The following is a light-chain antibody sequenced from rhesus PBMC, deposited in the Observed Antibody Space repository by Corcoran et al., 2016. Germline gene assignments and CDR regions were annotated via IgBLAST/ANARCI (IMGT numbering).Light chain of an antibody. CDR3: QNSYGTPFT. J-gene: IGKJ3*01. CDR1: ENVNNY. V-gene: IGKV1-74*01. CDR2: KAS. Sequence: DIQMTQSPSSLSASVGDRVTITCRASENVNNYLHWYQQKPGKAPELLKYKASTLQSGVPSRFSDSGSWTDFTLTISSLQPEDFATYYCQNSYGTPFTFGPGTKLDIK.